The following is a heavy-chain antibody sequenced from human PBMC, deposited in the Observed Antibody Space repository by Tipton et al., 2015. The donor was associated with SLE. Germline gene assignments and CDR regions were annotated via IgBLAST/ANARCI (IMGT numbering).Heavy chain of an antibody. CDR3: ASMGGQQLVPDAFDI. CDR2: INHSGST. J-gene: IGHJ3*02. Sequence: LRLSCAVYGGSFSGYYWSWIRQPPGKGLEWIGEINHSGSTNYNPSLKSRVTISVDTSKNQFSLKLSSVTAADTAVYYCASMGGQQLVPDAFDIWGQGTMVTVSS. D-gene: IGHD6-13*01. CDR1: GGSFSGYY. V-gene: IGHV4-34*01.